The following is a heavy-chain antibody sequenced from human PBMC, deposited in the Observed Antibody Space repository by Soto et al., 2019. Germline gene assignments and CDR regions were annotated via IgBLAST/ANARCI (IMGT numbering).Heavy chain of an antibody. CDR2: IIPIFGTA. CDR3: ASLCSSTSCHYYYYGMDV. Sequence: VASVKVSCKASGGTFSSYAISWVRQAPGQGLEWMGGIIPIFGTANYAQKFQGRVTITADESTSTAYMELSSLRSEDTAVYYCASLCSSTSCHYYYYGMDVWGQGTTVTVSS. V-gene: IGHV1-69*13. J-gene: IGHJ6*02. CDR1: GGTFSSYA. D-gene: IGHD2-2*01.